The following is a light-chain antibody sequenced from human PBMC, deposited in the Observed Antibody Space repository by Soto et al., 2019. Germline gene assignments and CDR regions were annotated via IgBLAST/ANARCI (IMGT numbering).Light chain of an antibody. Sequence: IQLTPSLFSLSASIGERVTITGRATKHIPGYVQCYQQKGGETPNLLLHAASSLQSGVPSRFSGSGTGTDFTLTISSLQPEDFATYYCLQDYNHPPTFGQGTRLEIK. CDR2: AAS. V-gene: IGKV1-6*01. J-gene: IGKJ5*01. CDR1: KHIPGY. CDR3: LQDYNHPPT.